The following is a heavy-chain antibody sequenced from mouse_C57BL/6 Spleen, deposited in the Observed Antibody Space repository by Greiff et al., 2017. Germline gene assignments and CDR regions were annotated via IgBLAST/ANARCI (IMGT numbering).Heavy chain of an antibody. CDR3: ARTATVDWYFDV. CDR2: ISSGSSTI. CDR1: GFTFSDYG. J-gene: IGHJ1*03. D-gene: IGHD1-1*01. Sequence: EVKLMESGGGLVKPGGSLKLSCAASGFTFSDYGMHWVRQAPEKGLVWCAYISSGSSTINYADTVKGRFTISRDNAKNTLFLQMTSLRSEDTAMYYCARTATVDWYFDVWGTGTTVTVSS. V-gene: IGHV5-17*01.